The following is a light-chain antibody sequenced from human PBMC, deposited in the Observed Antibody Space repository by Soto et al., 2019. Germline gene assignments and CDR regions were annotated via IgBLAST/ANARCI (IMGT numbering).Light chain of an antibody. J-gene: IGKJ3*01. CDR2: DAS. V-gene: IGKV3-11*01. CDR1: QSVSSY. CDR3: QPRSNWPPLFT. Sequence: EIVLTQSPATLSLSPGERATLSCRASQSVSSYLAWYQQKPGQAPRLLIYDASNRATGIPALFSGSGSGTDFTPTIRTLQPEDFAVSYCQPRSNWPPLFTFGPGTKVDIK.